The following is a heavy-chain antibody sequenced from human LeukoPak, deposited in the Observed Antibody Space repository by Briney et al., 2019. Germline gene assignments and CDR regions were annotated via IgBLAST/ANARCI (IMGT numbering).Heavy chain of an antibody. J-gene: IGHJ6*03. Sequence: GRSLRLSCAASGFTFSSNAMSWVRQAPGRGLEWVSTIGCSGGSIYYADSVKGRFTISRDNSHNTLYLQMNSVRAEDTAVYYFGKTRYIDVWGKGTTVSV. CDR2: IGCSGGSI. CDR3: GKTRYIDV. V-gene: IGHV3-23*01. CDR1: GFTFSSNA.